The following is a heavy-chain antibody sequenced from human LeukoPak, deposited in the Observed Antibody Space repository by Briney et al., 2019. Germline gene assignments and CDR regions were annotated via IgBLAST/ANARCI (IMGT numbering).Heavy chain of an antibody. V-gene: IGHV3-23*01. CDR3: AARSGGRKDY. J-gene: IGHJ4*02. CDR2: ISGSGGST. D-gene: IGHD2-15*01. CDR1: GFTFSSYV. Sequence: GGSLRLSCAASGFTFSSYVMSWVRQAPGKGLEWVSAISGSGGSTYYADSVKGRSTISRDNSKNTLYLLMNSLRAEDTAVYYCAARSGGRKDYWGQGTLVTVSS.